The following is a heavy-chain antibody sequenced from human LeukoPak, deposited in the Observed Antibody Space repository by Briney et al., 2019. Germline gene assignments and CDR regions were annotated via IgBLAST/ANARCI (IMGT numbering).Heavy chain of an antibody. CDR3: AKGGIAVASTSYYYYMDV. D-gene: IGHD6-19*01. Sequence: GGSLRLSCAASGFSFSSYTMSWVRQAPGKGLEWVSGISDRGSTTYYADSVKGRFTISRDNSKNTLFLQMNSLRADDTAVYYCAKGGIAVASTSYYYYMDVWGKGTTVTISS. CDR2: ISDRGSTT. J-gene: IGHJ6*03. V-gene: IGHV3-23*01. CDR1: GFSFSSYT.